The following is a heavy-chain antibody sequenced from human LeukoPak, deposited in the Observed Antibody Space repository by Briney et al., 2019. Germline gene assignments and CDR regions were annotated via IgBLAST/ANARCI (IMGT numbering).Heavy chain of an antibody. J-gene: IGHJ5*02. Sequence: ASVKVSCKASGYTFTGYYMHWVRQAPGRGLEWMGWINPNSGGTNYAQKFQGRVTMTRDTSISTAYMELSRLRSDDTAVYYCARLSELVVGIAAAGTVGNWFDPWGQGTLVTVSS. V-gene: IGHV1-2*02. CDR3: ARLSELVVGIAAAGTVGNWFDP. CDR2: INPNSGGT. CDR1: GYTFTGYY. D-gene: IGHD6-13*01.